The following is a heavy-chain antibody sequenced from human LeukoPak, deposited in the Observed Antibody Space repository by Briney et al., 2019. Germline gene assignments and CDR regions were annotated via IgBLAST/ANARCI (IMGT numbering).Heavy chain of an antibody. D-gene: IGHD3-22*01. CDR3: ARVHYYDSSPTGDY. V-gene: IGHV4-59*01. Sequence: PSETLSLTCTVSGGSISSYYWSWIRQPPGKGLEWIGYIYYSGSTNYNPSLKSRVTISVDTSKNQFSLKLSSVTAADTAVYYCARVHYYDSSPTGDYWGQGTLVTVSS. CDR1: GGSISSYY. J-gene: IGHJ4*02. CDR2: IYYSGST.